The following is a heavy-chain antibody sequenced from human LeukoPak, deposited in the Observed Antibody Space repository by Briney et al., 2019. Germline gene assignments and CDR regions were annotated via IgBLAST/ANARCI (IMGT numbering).Heavy chain of an antibody. V-gene: IGHV4-34*01. CDR1: GGSFSAYY. CDR3: ARSRGYFEY. J-gene: IGHJ4*02. D-gene: IGHD1-26*01. CDR2: INHSGST. Sequence: SETLSLTCAVYGGSFSAYYWTWIRQPPGKGLEWIGEINHSGSTNYNPSLMSRVTISVDTSKNQFSLKLSSVTAADTAVYYCARSRGYFEYWGQGTLVTVSS.